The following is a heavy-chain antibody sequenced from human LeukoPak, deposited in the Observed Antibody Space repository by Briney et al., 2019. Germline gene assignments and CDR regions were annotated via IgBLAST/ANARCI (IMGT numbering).Heavy chain of an antibody. V-gene: IGHV7-4-1*02. CDR2: IRTNTGSP. CDR1: GYTFTTYA. Sequence: GASVKVSCRASGYTFTTYAINWVRQAPGQGLEYMGWIRTNTGSPTYAQGFTGRFVFSLDTSVNTACLQISSLRAEDTAVYYCARDPYAPPSSDLQRFDSWGQGTLVTVSS. D-gene: IGHD6-19*01. J-gene: IGHJ5*01. CDR3: ARDPYAPPSSDLQRFDS.